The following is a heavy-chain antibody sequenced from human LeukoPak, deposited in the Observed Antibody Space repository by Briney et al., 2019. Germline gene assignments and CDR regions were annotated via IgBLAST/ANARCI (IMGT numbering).Heavy chain of an antibody. CDR2: IWYDGQNK. J-gene: IGHJ3*02. CDR1: GFTFSSYG. CDR3: AREWDAFDI. V-gene: IGHV3-33*01. Sequence: GKSLRLSCAASGFTFSSYGMHWVRQAPGKGLEWVAVIWYDGQNKYYAHSVKGRFTISRDSSKNTLYLQMISLRAEDTAVYYCAREWDAFDIWGQGTMVTVSS.